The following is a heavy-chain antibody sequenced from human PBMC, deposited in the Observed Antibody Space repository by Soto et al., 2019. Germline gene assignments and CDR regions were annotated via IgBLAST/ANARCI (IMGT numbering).Heavy chain of an antibody. CDR3: ARCEGDSSGSYFDY. CDR1: GGSISSGGYS. V-gene: IGHV4-30-2*01. Sequence: SETLSLTCAVSGGSISSGGYSWSWIRQPPGKGLEWIGYIYHSGSTYYNPSLKSRVTISVDNSKNTLYLQMNSLRAEDTAVYYCARCEGDSSGSYFDYWGQGALVTVSS. CDR2: IYHSGST. D-gene: IGHD3-22*01. J-gene: IGHJ4*02.